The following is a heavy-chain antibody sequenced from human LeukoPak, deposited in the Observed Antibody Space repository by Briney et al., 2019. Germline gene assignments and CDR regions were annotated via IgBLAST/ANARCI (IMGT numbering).Heavy chain of an antibody. CDR3: ASSPVIRY. CDR1: GYSISSGYY. V-gene: IGHV4-38-2*02. D-gene: IGHD2-21*01. Sequence: SETLSLTCTVSGYSISSGYYWGWIRQPPGKGLEWIGSIYHSGSTYYNPSLKSRVTISVDTSKNQFSLKLSSVTAADTAVYYCASSPVIRYWGQGTLVTVSS. J-gene: IGHJ4*02. CDR2: IYHSGST.